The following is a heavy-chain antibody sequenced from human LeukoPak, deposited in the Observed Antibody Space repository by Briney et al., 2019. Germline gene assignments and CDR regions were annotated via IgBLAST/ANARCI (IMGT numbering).Heavy chain of an antibody. CDR1: GGSISRGGYY. CDR3: VRDRGRKYQLQYWYFDP. CDR2: IYYSGST. J-gene: IGHJ2*01. D-gene: IGHD2-2*01. Sequence: SETLSLTCTVSGGSISRGGYYWSWIRQHPGKGLEWIGYIYYSGSTYYNPSLKSRVTISVDTSKNRFSPKLSSVTAADTAVYYCVRDRGRKYQLQYWYFDPWSRGTLVTVSS. V-gene: IGHV4-31*03.